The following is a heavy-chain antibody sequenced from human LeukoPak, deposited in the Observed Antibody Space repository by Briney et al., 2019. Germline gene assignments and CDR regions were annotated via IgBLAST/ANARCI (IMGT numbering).Heavy chain of an antibody. D-gene: IGHD3-9*01. V-gene: IGHV3-23*01. Sequence: GGSLRLSCAASGFTFSAFGMNWVRQAPGKGLEWVSTITKSGDSTYYVDSVKGRFTISRDNSKNTLYLQMNSLRAEDAAKYYCTKDYCGKFCSAVWGQGTTVTVSS. CDR2: ITKSGDST. J-gene: IGHJ6*02. CDR3: TKDYCGKFCSAV. CDR1: GFTFSAFG.